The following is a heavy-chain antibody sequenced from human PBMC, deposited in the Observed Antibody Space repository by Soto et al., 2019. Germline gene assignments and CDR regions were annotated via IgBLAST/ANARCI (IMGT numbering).Heavy chain of an antibody. Sequence: QVQLGESGGGLVKPGGSLRLSCAASGFTFSDYYMTWIRQAPGKGLEWVSLISNRRGDTNYADFVKGRFTISRDNAKNSLYMQINSLRAEDTAVYYCTQGGRSSSYYCPDWGQGTLVT. D-gene: IGHD6-13*01. V-gene: IGHV3-11*06. CDR3: TQGGRSSSYYCPD. CDR1: GFTFSDYY. CDR2: ISNRRGDT. J-gene: IGHJ4*02.